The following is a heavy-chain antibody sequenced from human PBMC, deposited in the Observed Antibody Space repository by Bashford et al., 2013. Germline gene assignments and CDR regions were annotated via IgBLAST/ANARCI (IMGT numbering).Heavy chain of an antibody. CDR3: ARRRCSSISCYATLDY. CDR2: FNPSGGSA. CDR1: GYTFTSYY. Sequence: ASVKVSCKTSGYTFTSYYIHWVRQAPGQGLEWMGIFNPSGGSASYAQNFQGRVTMTRDTSTSTVYMELSSLRSEDTAVYYCARRRCSSISCYATLDYWGQGTLVTVSS. J-gene: IGHJ4*02. V-gene: IGHV1-46*01. D-gene: IGHD2-2*01.